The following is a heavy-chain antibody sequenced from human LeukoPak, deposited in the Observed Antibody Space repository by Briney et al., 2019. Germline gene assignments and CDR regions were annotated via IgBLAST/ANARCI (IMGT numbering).Heavy chain of an antibody. Sequence: ASVKVSCKASGYTFTSYGISWVRQAPGQGLEWMGWISAYNGNTNYARKFQDRVTMTTDTSTSTAYMELRSLRSDDTAVYFCARETGGIALADIQVDYWGQGTLVTVSS. V-gene: IGHV1-18*01. CDR2: ISAYNGNT. D-gene: IGHD6-19*01. CDR3: ARETGGIALADIQVDY. CDR1: GYTFTSYG. J-gene: IGHJ4*02.